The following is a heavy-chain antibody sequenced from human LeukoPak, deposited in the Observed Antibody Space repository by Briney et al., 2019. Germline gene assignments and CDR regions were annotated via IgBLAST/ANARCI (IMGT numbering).Heavy chain of an antibody. CDR1: GFTFSSYH. CDR2: ISTSRNYI. J-gene: IGHJ3*02. V-gene: IGHV3-21*01. CDR3: ARADAFDI. Sequence: GGSLRLSCVVSGFTFSSYHMNWVRQAPGKGLEWVSSISTSRNYIYYADSVTGRFTISRDNAKNSLYLQMNSLRAEDTAVYYCARADAFDIWGQGTMVTVSS.